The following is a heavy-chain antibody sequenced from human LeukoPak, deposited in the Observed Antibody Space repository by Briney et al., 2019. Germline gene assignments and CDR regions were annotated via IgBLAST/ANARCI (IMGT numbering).Heavy chain of an antibody. J-gene: IGHJ3*01. CDR2: IYSSGRT. CDR1: GFTVSNDY. CDR3: AKAPRILDAFDV. D-gene: IGHD2/OR15-2a*01. Sequence: GGSLRLSCAASGFTVSNDYMGWGRQAPGKGLEWVSLIYSSGRTYYIDSVRGRFTISRHTSKNTLYLQMDSLTIEDTAVYYCAKAPRILDAFDVWGHGTMVTVSS. V-gene: IGHV3-53*04.